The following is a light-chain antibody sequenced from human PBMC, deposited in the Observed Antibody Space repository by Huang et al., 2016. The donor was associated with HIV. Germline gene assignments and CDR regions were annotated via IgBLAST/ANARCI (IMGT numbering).Light chain of an antibody. Sequence: EIVLTQSPATLSLSPGERATLSCRASQSVRSDFAWYQQKPGQAHRLLIYDASNRATRIPARFRGSGSGTDFTRTISNLQSEDFAVYYCQQRSAWPLTFGGGTKVEI. CDR3: QQRSAWPLT. V-gene: IGKV3-11*01. CDR2: DAS. J-gene: IGKJ4*01. CDR1: QSVRSD.